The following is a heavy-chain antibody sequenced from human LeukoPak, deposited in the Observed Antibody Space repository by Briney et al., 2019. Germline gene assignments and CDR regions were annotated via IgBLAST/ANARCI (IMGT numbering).Heavy chain of an antibody. CDR1: GFTFSIYT. CDR2: ISAGSRHI. J-gene: IGHJ5*02. D-gene: IGHD3-3*01. CDR3: ARDGYQVPTTFGTFDP. V-gene: IGHV3-21*01. Sequence: GGSLRLSCEASGFTFSIYTMNWVRQAPGKGLEWVSIISAGSRHIYYADSVRGRFTISRDDSKNSLYLQMNTLRAEDTAVYYCARDGYQVPTTFGTFDPWGQGTLVTVSS.